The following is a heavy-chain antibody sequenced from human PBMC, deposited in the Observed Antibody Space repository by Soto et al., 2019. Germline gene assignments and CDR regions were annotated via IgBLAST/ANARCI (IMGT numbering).Heavy chain of an antibody. CDR2: INSDGST. V-gene: IGHV3-53*01. Sequence: EVQLVESGGGLIPPGGSLRLSCAASGFLVNSAYMTWVRQAPGKGLEWLSMINSDGSTLYAESVKGRFTISRDNSKNRLHLQMNCLRAEDTARYYCARSGYSFAWGYWGQGTLVIFPS. CDR1: GFLVNSAY. J-gene: IGHJ4*02. D-gene: IGHD5-18*01. CDR3: ARSGYSFAWGY.